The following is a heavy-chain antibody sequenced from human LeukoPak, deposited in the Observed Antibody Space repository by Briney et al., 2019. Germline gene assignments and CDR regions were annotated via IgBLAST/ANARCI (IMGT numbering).Heavy chain of an antibody. Sequence: SQTLSLTCAVSGDTFTSNSAAWDWLTQCPSRGLEWLVRTYYMSKWYNDYAVSVKSRISINPDTSKNQFSLQLNSVTPEDTAVDDCARDAQKSGVGSNFDYWGQGTLVTVSS. CDR3: ARDAQKSGVGSNFDY. D-gene: IGHD3-3*01. J-gene: IGHJ4*02. CDR1: GDTFTSNSAA. CDR2: TYYMSKWYN. V-gene: IGHV6-1*01.